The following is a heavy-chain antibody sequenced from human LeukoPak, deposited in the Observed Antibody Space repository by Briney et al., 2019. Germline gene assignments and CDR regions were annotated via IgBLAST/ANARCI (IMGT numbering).Heavy chain of an antibody. D-gene: IGHD4-23*01. CDR1: DGSISYYY. Sequence: ALETLSLTCTVSDGSISYYYWSWIRQPAGKGPEWIGRIYVGGSTNYSPSLKSRVSMSLDKSKNQLSLKLISVSAADTAVYYCARWHMNSQDVWGRGTAVTVS. CDR2: IYVGGST. J-gene: IGHJ6*02. V-gene: IGHV4-4*07. CDR3: ARWHMNSQDV.